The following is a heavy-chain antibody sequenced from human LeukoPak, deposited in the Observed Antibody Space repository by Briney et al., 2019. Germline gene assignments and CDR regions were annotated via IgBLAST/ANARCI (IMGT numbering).Heavy chain of an antibody. J-gene: IGHJ4*02. D-gene: IGHD6-13*01. CDR3: ARVAEAAAFDY. CDR2: ISGSGGST. V-gene: IGHV3-23*01. Sequence: GGSLRLSCAASGFTFSSYGMSWVRQAPGKGLEWVSAISGSGGSTYYADSVKGRFTISRDNAKNSLYLQMNSLRAEDTAVYYCARVAEAAAFDYWGQGTLVTASS. CDR1: GFTFSSYG.